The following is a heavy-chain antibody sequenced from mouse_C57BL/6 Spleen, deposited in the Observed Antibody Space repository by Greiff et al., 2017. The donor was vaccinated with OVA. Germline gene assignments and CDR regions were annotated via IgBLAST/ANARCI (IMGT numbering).Heavy chain of an antibody. CDR1: GYTFTSYW. J-gene: IGHJ4*01. D-gene: IGHD4-1*01. CDR2: IYPGSGST. Sequence: QVQLQQPGAELVKPGASVKMSCKASGYTFTSYWITWVKQRPGQGLEWIGDIYPGSGSTNYNEKFKSKATLTVDTSSSTAYMQLSSLTSEDSAVYYCARKGNWDWAIDHRGQGTSGTVSS. CDR3: ARKGNWDWAIDH. V-gene: IGHV1-55*01.